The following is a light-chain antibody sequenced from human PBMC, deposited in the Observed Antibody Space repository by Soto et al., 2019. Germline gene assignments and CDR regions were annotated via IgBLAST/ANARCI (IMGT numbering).Light chain of an antibody. V-gene: IGKV1-39*01. Sequence: DIQMTQSTSSLSASVGDRVTITCRASQSISSYLNWYQQKPGKAPNLLIYGSSILQSGVPSRFSSSGSGTDFTLTISSLQPDDFATYYCQQSYSTLWTFGQGTKVDI. CDR1: QSISSY. CDR3: QQSYSTLWT. J-gene: IGKJ1*01. CDR2: GSS.